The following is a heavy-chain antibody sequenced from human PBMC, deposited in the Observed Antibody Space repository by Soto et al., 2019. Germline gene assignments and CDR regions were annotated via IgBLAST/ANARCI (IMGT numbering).Heavy chain of an antibody. D-gene: IGHD7-27*01. CDR3: ARDTGDGTFDF. CDR1: GYTFSSYA. CDR2: INAGYGNT. Sequence: QVHLVQSGAEVRKPGASVKVSCKACGYTFSSYAMHWVRQAPGQRLEWMGWINAGYGNTKSSQKFQDRVTISRDTYASTAYMELTSLRSEDTAVYYCARDTGDGTFDFWGQGTLVTVSS. V-gene: IGHV1-3*01. J-gene: IGHJ4*02.